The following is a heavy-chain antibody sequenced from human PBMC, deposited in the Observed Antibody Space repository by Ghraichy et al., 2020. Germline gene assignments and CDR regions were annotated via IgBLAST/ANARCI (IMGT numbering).Heavy chain of an antibody. J-gene: IGHJ6*02. CDR2: IYYSGST. D-gene: IGHD6-6*01. V-gene: IGHV4-31*03. CDR3: ARQVAARAYYYYGMDV. CDR1: GGSISSGGYY. Sequence: SETLSLTCTVSGGSISSGGYYWSWIRQHPGKGLEWIGYIYYSGSTYYNPSLKSRVTISVDTSKNQFSLKLSFVTAADTAVYYCARQVAARAYYYYGMDVWGQGTTVTVSS.